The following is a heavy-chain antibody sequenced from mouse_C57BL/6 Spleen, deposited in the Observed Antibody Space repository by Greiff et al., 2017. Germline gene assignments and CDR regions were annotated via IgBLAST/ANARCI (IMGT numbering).Heavy chain of an antibody. Sequence: VQLQQSGAELVKPGASVKLSCKASGYTFTEYTIHWVKQRSGQGLEWIGWFYPGSGSIKYNEKFKDKDTLTADKSSSTVYMELIRLTSEDSAVYFCARHEDSGEYGNYEFAYWGQGTLVTVSA. J-gene: IGHJ3*01. CDR1: GYTFTEYT. V-gene: IGHV1-62-2*01. CDR2: FYPGSGSI. CDR3: ARHEDSGEYGNYEFAY. D-gene: IGHD2-10*02.